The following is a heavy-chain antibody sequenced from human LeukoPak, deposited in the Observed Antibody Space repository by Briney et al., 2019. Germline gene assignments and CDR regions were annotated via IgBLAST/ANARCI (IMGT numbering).Heavy chain of an antibody. CDR3: ARDRTYYYGSGSYYNNWFDP. CDR2: IKQDGSEK. Sequence: GGSLRLSCAASGFTFSSYWMRWVRQAPGKGLEWVANIKQDGSEKYYVDSVKGRFTISRVNAKTSLYLQMNSLRAEDTAVYYCARDRTYYYGSGSYYNNWFDPWGQGTLVTVSS. CDR1: GFTFSSYW. J-gene: IGHJ5*02. V-gene: IGHV3-7*01. D-gene: IGHD3-10*01.